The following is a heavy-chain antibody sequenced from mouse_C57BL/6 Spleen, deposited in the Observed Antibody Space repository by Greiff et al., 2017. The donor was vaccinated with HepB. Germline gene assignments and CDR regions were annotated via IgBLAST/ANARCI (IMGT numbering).Heavy chain of an antibody. D-gene: IGHD1-1*01. Sequence: QVQLQQSGAELVRPGSSVKLSCKASGYTFTSYWMHWVKQRPIQGLEWIGNIDPSDSETHYNQKFKDKATLTVDKSSSTAYMQLSSLTSEDSAVYYCARWYYGSSHGYFDVWGTGTTVTVSS. CDR1: GYTFTSYW. J-gene: IGHJ1*03. CDR2: IDPSDSET. CDR3: ARWYYGSSHGYFDV. V-gene: IGHV1-52*01.